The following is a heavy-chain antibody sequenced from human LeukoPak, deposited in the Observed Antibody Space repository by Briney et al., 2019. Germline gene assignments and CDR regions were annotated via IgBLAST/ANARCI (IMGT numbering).Heavy chain of an antibody. CDR3: ARGSALAGARHPFDY. CDR2: INPNSGDT. CDR1: GYTFTDYY. D-gene: IGHD3-10*01. V-gene: IGHV1-2*02. Sequence: ASVKVSCKASGYTFTDYYIHWVQQAPGQGLEWMGWINPNSGDTKYAQTFQARVTMTRDTSISTAYMEVTGLGSEDTAVYYCARGSALAGARHPFDYWGQGTLATVSS. J-gene: IGHJ4*02.